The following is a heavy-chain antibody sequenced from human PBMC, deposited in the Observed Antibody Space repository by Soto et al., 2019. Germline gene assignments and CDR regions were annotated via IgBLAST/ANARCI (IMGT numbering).Heavy chain of an antibody. Sequence: PGGSLRLSCAASGFTFSSYEMNWVRQAPGKGLEWVSYISSSGSTIYYADSVKGRFTISRDNAKNSLYLQMNSLRAEDTAVYYCARSGSSITIFGVVTDYGMDVWGKGTTVT. CDR3: ARSGSSITIFGVVTDYGMDV. D-gene: IGHD3-3*01. J-gene: IGHJ6*04. CDR1: GFTFSSYE. V-gene: IGHV3-48*03. CDR2: ISSSGSTI.